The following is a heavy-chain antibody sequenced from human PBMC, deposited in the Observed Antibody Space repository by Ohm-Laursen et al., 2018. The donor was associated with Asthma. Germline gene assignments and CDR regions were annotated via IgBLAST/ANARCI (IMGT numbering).Heavy chain of an antibody. J-gene: IGHJ4*02. CDR2: ISSSSSYT. CDR1: GFTFSDYY. Sequence: SLRLSCTASGFTFSDYYMSWIRQAPGKGLEWVSYISSSSSYTNYADSVKGRFTISRDNAKNSLYLQMNSLRAEDTAVYYCAKGNLYDFWSGSYFDYWGQGTLVTVSS. CDR3: AKGNLYDFWSGSYFDY. D-gene: IGHD3-3*01. V-gene: IGHV3-11*06.